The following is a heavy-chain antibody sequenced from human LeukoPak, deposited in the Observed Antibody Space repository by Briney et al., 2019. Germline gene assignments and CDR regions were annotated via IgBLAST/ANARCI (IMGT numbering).Heavy chain of an antibody. CDR1: GFTCSSYG. V-gene: IGHV3-7*05. CDR2: IKQDGSKK. Sequence: GGSLRLSCAASGFTCSSYGMSWVRQAPGKGLEWVANIKQDGSKKYYVDSVKGRFTISRDNAKNSLYLQMNSLRAEDTVVYYCARGRYDSSGYPPDNCGEGTLVTVSS. D-gene: IGHD3-22*01. CDR3: ARGRYDSSGYPPDN. J-gene: IGHJ4*02.